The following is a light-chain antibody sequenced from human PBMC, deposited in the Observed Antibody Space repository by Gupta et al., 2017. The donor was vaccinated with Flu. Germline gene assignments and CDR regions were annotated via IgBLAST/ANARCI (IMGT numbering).Light chain of an antibody. Sequence: QSVLTQPPSVPPAPGQRVTITCSGSSSNIGSNYVSWYQQLPGTDHNILIIYNMNRPPGIPDRFSGATYGTSATPGTIARQHGDEADDYCCTSDTSLSAGNYVFGGGTKLTVL. J-gene: IGLJ2*01. V-gene: IGLV1-51*02. CDR3: CTSDTSLSAGNYV. CDR2: YNM. CDR1: SSNIGSNY.